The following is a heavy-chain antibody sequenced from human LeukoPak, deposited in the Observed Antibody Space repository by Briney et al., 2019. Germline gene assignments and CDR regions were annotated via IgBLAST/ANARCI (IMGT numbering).Heavy chain of an antibody. CDR1: GGSISSYY. D-gene: IGHD1-26*01. Sequence: SETLSLTCTVSGGSISSYYWSWIRQPPGKGLEWIGYIYYSGSTKYDPSLKSRVTISVDTSKNQFSLKLSSVTAADTAVYYCARSGELRGRQDWGQGTLVTVSS. CDR2: IYYSGST. J-gene: IGHJ4*02. V-gene: IGHV4-59*08. CDR3: ARSGELRGRQD.